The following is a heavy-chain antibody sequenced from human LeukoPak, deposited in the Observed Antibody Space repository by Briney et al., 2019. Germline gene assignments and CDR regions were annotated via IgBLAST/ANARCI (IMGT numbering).Heavy chain of an antibody. CDR2: TYYRSKWYN. CDR1: GDSVSSNTAA. CDR3: ARNYYGSGSYYSLFDY. Sequence: SQTLSLTCAISGDSVSSNTAAWNWIRQSPSRGLEWLGRTYYRSKWYNDYAVSVKSRITVNPDTSKNQFSLQLNSVTPEDTAVYYCARNYYGSGSYYSLFDYWGQGTLVTVSS. J-gene: IGHJ4*02. D-gene: IGHD3-10*01. V-gene: IGHV6-1*01.